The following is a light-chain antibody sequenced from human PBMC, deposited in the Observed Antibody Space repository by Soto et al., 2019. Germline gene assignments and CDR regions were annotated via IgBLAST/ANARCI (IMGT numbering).Light chain of an antibody. CDR2: EGS. CDR1: SSDIGSYNL. J-gene: IGLJ3*02. V-gene: IGLV2-23*01. CDR3: CSYAGSSTWV. Sequence: QSALTQPASVSGSRGQSITISCTGASSDIGSYNLVSWYQQHPGKVPKLIIYEGSKRPSGVSNRFSGSKSATTASLTIAGLLAEDEADYYCCSYAGSSTWVFGGGTKLTVL.